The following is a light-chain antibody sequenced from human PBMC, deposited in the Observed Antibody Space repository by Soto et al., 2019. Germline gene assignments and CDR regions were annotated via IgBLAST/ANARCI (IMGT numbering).Light chain of an antibody. V-gene: IGKV1-8*01. CDR3: QQSYSTPNN. CDR1: QGISSY. Sequence: AVLMTQSPSALSASPGDRVTITCRASQGISSYLAWYQQKPGKAPKLLIYAASTLQSGVPSRFSGSGSGTDFTLTISSLQPEDFATYFCQQSYSTPNNFGQRTRLEIK. CDR2: AAS. J-gene: IGKJ5*01.